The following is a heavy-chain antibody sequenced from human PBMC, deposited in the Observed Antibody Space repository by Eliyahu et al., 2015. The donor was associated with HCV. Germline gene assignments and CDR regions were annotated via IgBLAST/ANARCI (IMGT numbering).Heavy chain of an antibody. CDR1: GXSITTYX. CDR3: ASGGGGIAVTGTGGWFDP. Sequence: QVQLQESGPGLVKPSETLSLTCTVSGXSITTYXWSWIRQPPGKGLQWIGYNHYCGSTNYNPSLKSRVTISIDTSKNQFSLNLTSVTAADTAMYYCASGGGGIAVTGTGGWFDPWGQGTLVTVSS. J-gene: IGHJ5*02. CDR2: NHYCGST. D-gene: IGHD6-19*01. V-gene: IGHV4-59*01.